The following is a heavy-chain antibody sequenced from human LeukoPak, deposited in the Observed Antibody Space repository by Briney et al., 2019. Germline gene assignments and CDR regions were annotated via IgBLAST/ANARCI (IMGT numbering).Heavy chain of an antibody. CDR3: AKDPYDFWSGYYRFDY. CDR1: GFTFSSYA. CDR2: ISGSGGST. D-gene: IGHD3-3*01. J-gene: IGHJ4*02. Sequence: PGGSLRPSCAASGFTFSSYAMSWVRQAPGKGRGWVSAISGSGGSTYYADSVKGRFTISRDNSKNTLYLQMNSLRAEDTAVYYCAKDPYDFWSGYYRFDYWGQGTLVTVSS. V-gene: IGHV3-23*01.